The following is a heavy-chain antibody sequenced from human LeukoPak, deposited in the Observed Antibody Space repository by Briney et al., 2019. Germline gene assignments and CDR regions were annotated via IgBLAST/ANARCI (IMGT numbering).Heavy chain of an antibody. D-gene: IGHD2-15*01. Sequence: GGSLSRTCAASGFTFSSNWMSWVRQAPGKGLEWVANIRQDGSDKYYMDSVKGRFTISRDNAKNSLSLQMNSLRAEDTAVYYCARDRDCGDGGCYPHFAHWGKEVPVTVSS. CDR3: ARDRDCGDGGCYPHFAH. CDR2: IRQDGSDK. CDR1: GFTFSSNW. V-gene: IGHV3-7*01. J-gene: IGHJ4*02.